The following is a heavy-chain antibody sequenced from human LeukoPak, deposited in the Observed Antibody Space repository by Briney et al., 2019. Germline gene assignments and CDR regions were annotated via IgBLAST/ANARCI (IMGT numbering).Heavy chain of an antibody. Sequence: GGSLRLSCAASGFTFNSYAMHWVRQAPGKGLEWVALISYDGSSKYYADSVKGRFIISRDNAKNSLYLQMNSLRAEDTAVYYCARSPPTVTWFDPWGQGTLVTVSS. V-gene: IGHV3-30*04. D-gene: IGHD4-17*01. CDR3: ARSPPTVTWFDP. CDR1: GFTFNSYA. CDR2: ISYDGSSK. J-gene: IGHJ5*02.